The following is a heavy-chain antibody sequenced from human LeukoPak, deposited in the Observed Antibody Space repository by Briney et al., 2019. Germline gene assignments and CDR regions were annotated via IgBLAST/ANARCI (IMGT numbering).Heavy chain of an antibody. V-gene: IGHV3-30*18. Sequence: PGGPLRLSCAASGFTFSSYGMHWVRQAPGKGLEWVAVMSFDGSHTYYADSVKGRFTSSRDNSKNTLCLQMNSLRAEDTAVYYCAKERVDWRYFGYWGQGTLVTVSS. CDR2: MSFDGSHT. D-gene: IGHD3-9*01. CDR3: AKERVDWRYFGY. J-gene: IGHJ4*02. CDR1: GFTFSSYG.